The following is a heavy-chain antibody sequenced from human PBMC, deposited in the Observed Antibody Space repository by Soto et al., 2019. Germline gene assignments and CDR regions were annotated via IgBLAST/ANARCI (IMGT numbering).Heavy chain of an antibody. CDR1: GGSFSGYY. D-gene: IGHD5-18*01. J-gene: IGHJ5*02. CDR3: ARGRRGYSYGPYNWFDP. V-gene: IGHV4-34*01. CDR2: INHSGST. Sequence: SETLSLTCAVYGGSFSGYYWSWIRQPPGKGLEWIGEINHSGSTNYNPSLKSRVTISVDTSKNQFSLKLSSVTAADTAVYYCARGRRGYSYGPYNWFDPWGQGTLVTVSS.